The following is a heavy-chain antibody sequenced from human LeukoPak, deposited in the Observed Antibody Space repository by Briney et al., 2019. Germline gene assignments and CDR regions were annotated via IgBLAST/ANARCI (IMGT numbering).Heavy chain of an antibody. J-gene: IGHJ4*02. CDR1: GFTFGDYT. V-gene: IGHV3-49*04. CDR3: TRENWYLDY. CDR2: IRRKSSGATT. D-gene: IGHD1-1*01. Sequence: GGSLRLSCTASGFTFGDYTMSWVRQAPGKGLEWVGLIRRKSSGATTEYAASVQGRFTFSRDESKSIAYPQMNSLKTEDTAIYYCTRENWYLDYWGQGTLVTVSS.